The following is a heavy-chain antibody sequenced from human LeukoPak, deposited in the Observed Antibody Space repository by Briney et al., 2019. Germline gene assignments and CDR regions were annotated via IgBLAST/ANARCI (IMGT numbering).Heavy chain of an antibody. J-gene: IGHJ4*02. CDR3: ARGDYGSGILYFDY. V-gene: IGHV4-59*01. Sequence: PSETLSLTCTVSGGSISGYYWSWVRQPPGKRLEWIAYIYYTGSTNYNPSLKSRVTVSVDKSSNQFSLKLNSVTAADTAVYYCARGDYGSGILYFDYWGQGTLVTVSS. CDR2: IYYTGST. D-gene: IGHD3-10*01. CDR1: GGSISGYY.